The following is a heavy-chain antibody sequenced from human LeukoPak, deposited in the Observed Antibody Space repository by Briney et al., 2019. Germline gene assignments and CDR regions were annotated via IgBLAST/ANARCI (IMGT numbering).Heavy chain of an antibody. V-gene: IGHV4-34*01. CDR1: GGYFSGYY. D-gene: IGHD2-2*01. CDR2: INHSGST. J-gene: IGHJ4*02. Sequence: SETLSLTCAVYGGYFSGYYWSWIRQPPGKGLQGIVEINHSGSTNYNPSLKSRVTISVDTSKNQFSLKLPSVTAADTAVYYCARSVVVPAAHKKYYDYWGQGTLVTVSS. CDR3: ARSVVVPAAHKKYYDY.